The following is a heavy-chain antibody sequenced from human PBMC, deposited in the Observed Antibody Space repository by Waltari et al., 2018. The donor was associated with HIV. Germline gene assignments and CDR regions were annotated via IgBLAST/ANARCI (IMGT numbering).Heavy chain of an antibody. Sequence: QVHPQESGPGLVKPSEALSLTCSAAGDSLINYYWSWVRKSPEKGLEWIGYSFYGGDTNYNPSLKSRATISIDPSASQLSLKINSVTAADSGVYYCARPIRGSGVGAFHVWGQGTTVIVSS. V-gene: IGHV4-59*08. CDR2: SFYGGDT. D-gene: IGHD1-26*01. CDR3: ARPIRGSGVGAFHV. J-gene: IGHJ6*02. CDR1: GDSLINYY.